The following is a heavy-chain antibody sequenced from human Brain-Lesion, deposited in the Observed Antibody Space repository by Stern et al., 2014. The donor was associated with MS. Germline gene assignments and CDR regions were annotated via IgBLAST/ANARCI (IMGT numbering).Heavy chain of an antibody. D-gene: IGHD3-3*01. J-gene: IGHJ6*02. Sequence: VQLVQSGAEVKKPGASVKVSCKTSGYIFTRYYIHWVRQAPGQGLEWMAWINPNTGATNYAQKFQGRVAMSRDTSISTAYVELSSLTSDDTAVYYCARDQRGITIFGVVTDYYYLGMDVWGQGTTVTVSS. CDR2: INPNTGAT. V-gene: IGHV1-2*02. CDR3: ARDQRGITIFGVVTDYYYLGMDV. CDR1: GYIFTRYY.